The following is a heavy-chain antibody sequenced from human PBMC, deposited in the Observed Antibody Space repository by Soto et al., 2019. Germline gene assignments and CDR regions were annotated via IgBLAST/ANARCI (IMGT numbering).Heavy chain of an antibody. J-gene: IGHJ4*02. CDR2: IVVGSGNT. V-gene: IGHV1-58*01. CDR1: GFTFTSSA. D-gene: IGHD3-22*01. CDR3: AARVHYYDSSGPGDY. Sequence: SVKVSCKASGFTFTSSAVQWVRQARGQRLEWIGWIVVGSGNTNYAQKFQERVTITRDMSTSTAYMELSSLRSEDTAVYYCAARVHYYDSSGPGDYWGQGTLVTVPQ.